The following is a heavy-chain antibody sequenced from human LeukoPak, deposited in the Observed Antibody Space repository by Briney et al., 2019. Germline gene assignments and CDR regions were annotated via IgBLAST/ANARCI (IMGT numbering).Heavy chain of an antibody. CDR3: ARAGLETYYGKSYFDY. CDR1: GGSFSGYY. D-gene: IGHD3-10*01. J-gene: IGHJ4*02. V-gene: IGHV4-34*01. CDR2: INHSGST. Sequence: PSETLSLTCAVYGGSFSGYYWSWIRQPPGKGLEWIGEINHSGSTNYNPSLKSRVTISVDTSKNQFSLKLSSVTAADTAMYYCARAGLETYYGKSYFDYWGQGTLVTVSS.